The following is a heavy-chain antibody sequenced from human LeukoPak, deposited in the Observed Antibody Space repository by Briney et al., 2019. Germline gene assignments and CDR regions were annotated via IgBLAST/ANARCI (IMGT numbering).Heavy chain of an antibody. D-gene: IGHD2/OR15-2a*01. Sequence: GGSLRLSCAASGFKFSNVWLSWVRQAPGKGLEWVGRIKSNSDDGTTDYAAPVKGRFTVSRDDSKKTLYLQMDSLQTEDTAVYYCTIVVGFYARHYFAHWGQGTQVTVSS. V-gene: IGHV3-15*01. CDR3: TIVVGFYARHYFAH. CDR1: GFKFSNVW. J-gene: IGHJ4*02. CDR2: IKSNSDDGTT.